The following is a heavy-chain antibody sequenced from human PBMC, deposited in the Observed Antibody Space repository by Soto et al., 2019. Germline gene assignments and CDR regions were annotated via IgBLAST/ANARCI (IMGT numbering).Heavy chain of an antibody. D-gene: IGHD5-12*01. Sequence: GGSLRLSCAASGFTFSSYWMHWVRQAPGKGLVWVSRINSDGSSTSYADSVKGRFTISRDNAKNTLYLQMNSLRAEDTAVYYCARDRAVATPRYYYYYGMDVWGQGTTVTVSS. CDR1: GFTFSSYW. J-gene: IGHJ6*02. V-gene: IGHV3-74*01. CDR3: ARDRAVATPRYYYYYGMDV. CDR2: INSDGSST.